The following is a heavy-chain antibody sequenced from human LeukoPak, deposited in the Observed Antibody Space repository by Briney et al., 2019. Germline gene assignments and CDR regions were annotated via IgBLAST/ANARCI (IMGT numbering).Heavy chain of an antibody. CDR1: GYTFTSYY. J-gene: IGHJ4*02. D-gene: IGHD1-26*01. V-gene: IGHV1-46*01. CDR2: INPSGGST. Sequence: AASVKVSCKASGYTFTSYYMHWVRQAPGQGLEWMGIINPSGGSTSYAQKFQGRVTMTRDTSISTAYMKLSTLRSDDTAVYYCAAYSGSRRYFDYWGQGTLVTVSS. CDR3: AAYSGSRRYFDY.